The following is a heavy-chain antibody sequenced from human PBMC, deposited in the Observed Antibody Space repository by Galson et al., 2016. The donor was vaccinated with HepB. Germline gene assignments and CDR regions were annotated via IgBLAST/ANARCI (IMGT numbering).Heavy chain of an antibody. CDR3: ARSGSLGRYFDY. V-gene: IGHV5-51*01. D-gene: IGHD7-27*01. Sequence: QSGAEVKKSGESLKISCKGSGYTFTNYWIGWVRQKPGKGLEWMGIIYPGDSDTRYSPSFQGQVTISADKSFRTAYLQWSGLKASDTAMYYCARSGSLGRYFDYGGQGTLVTVSS. J-gene: IGHJ4*02. CDR1: GYTFTNYW. CDR2: IYPGDSDT.